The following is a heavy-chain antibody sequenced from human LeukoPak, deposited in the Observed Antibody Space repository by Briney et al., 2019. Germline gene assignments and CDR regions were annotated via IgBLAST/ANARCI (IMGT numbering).Heavy chain of an antibody. CDR3: ARVIFRGVTDY. CDR1: GGSISSYY. D-gene: IGHD3-10*01. J-gene: IGHJ4*02. V-gene: IGHV4-59*01. CDR2: IYYSGST. Sequence: PSETLSLTCTVSGGSISSYYWSWIRQPPGKGLEWIGYIYYSGSTNYNPSLKSRVTISVDTSKNQFSPKLSSVTAADTAVYYCARVIFRGVTDYWGQGTLVTVSS.